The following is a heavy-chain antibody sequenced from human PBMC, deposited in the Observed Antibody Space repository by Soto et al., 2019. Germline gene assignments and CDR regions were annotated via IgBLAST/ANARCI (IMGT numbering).Heavy chain of an antibody. CDR2: ISWNSGSI. D-gene: IGHD2-2*01. CDR3: AKDPSQLARGWFDP. V-gene: IGHV3-9*01. J-gene: IGHJ5*02. CDR1: GFTFDDYA. Sequence: EVQLVESGGGLVQPGRSLRLSCAASGFTFDDYAMHWVRQAPGKGLEWVSGISWNSGSIGYADSVKGRFTISRDNAKNSLYLQMNSLRAEDTALYYCAKDPSQLARGWFDPWGQGTLVTVSS.